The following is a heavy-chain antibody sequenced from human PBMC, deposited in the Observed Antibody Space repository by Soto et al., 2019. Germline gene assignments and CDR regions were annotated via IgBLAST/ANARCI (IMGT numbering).Heavy chain of an antibody. V-gene: IGHV3-23*01. J-gene: IGHJ6*02. CDR2: ITGSGGST. CDR3: ARSSGYYDFWSGYYKLYYYGMDV. D-gene: IGHD3-3*01. CDR1: GFTFSNYA. Sequence: EVQLLESGGGLVQPGGSLRLSCAVSGFTFSNYAMNWVRQAPGKGLEWVSVITGSGGSTFYADSVKGRFTISRDNSKRTLYLQMNAMRVDDTAVYYCARSSGYYDFWSGYYKLYYYGMDVWGQGTTVTVSS.